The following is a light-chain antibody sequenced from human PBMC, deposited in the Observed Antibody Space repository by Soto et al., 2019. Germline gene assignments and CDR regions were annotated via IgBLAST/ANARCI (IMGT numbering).Light chain of an antibody. J-gene: IGLJ1*01. CDR1: SSNSGSNT. V-gene: IGLV1-44*01. CDR3: AAWDDSLKGYHV. Sequence: PALSQPPSAYGTPGNRVTISCSGSSSNSGSNTVNWYQQLPGTAPKLLIYSNNQRPSGVPDRFSGSKSGTSASLAISGLQSEDEADYYCAAWDDSLKGYHVFGTGTKVTVL. CDR2: SNN.